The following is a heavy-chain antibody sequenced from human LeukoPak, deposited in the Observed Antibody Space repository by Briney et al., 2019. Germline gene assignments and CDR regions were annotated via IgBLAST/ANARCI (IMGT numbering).Heavy chain of an antibody. Sequence: GGSLRLSCAASGFTVSSNYMSWVRQAPGKGLEWVSVIYSGGSTYYADSVKGRFTISRDNSKNTLYLQMNSLRAEDTAVYYCARGDKQGNLLGPSGYFAPWGQGTLVTVSS. CDR1: GFTVSSNY. V-gene: IGHV3-53*01. CDR2: IYSGGST. J-gene: IGHJ5*02. D-gene: IGHD5-18*01. CDR3: ARGDKQGNLLGPSGYFAP.